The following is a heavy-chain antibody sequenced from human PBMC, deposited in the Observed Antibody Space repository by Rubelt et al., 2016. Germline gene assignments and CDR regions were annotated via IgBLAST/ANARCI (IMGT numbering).Heavy chain of an antibody. J-gene: IGHJ4*02. CDR3: AGLAYSSIWYYFDY. D-gene: IGHD6-13*01. Sequence: WINAGNGNTKYSQKFQDRVTITRDTPASTAYMELSSLRSEDTAVYYCAGLAYSSIWYYFDYWGQGTLVTVSS. V-gene: IGHV1-3*01. CDR2: INAGNGNT.